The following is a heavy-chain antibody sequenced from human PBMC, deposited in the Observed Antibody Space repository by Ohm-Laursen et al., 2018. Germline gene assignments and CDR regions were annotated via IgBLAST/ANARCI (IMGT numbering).Heavy chain of an antibody. Sequence: SLRLSCAASGFTFSSYWMSWVRQAPGKGLEWVANIKQDGSEKYYVDSVKGRFTISRDNAKNSLYLQMNSLRAEDTAVYYCARDFGCSGGACPGAYWGQGTLVTVSS. CDR2: IKQDGSEK. D-gene: IGHD2-15*01. CDR1: GFTFSSYW. V-gene: IGHV3-7*01. CDR3: ARDFGCSGGACPGAY. J-gene: IGHJ4*02.